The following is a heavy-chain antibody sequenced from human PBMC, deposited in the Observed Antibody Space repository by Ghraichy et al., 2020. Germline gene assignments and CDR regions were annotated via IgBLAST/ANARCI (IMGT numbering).Heavy chain of an antibody. CDR3: VMCSGCRCHQSAFDF. Sequence: GGSLRLSCAASGFTFSTYSMSWARQAPGKGLEWVSSISSSSGSLYYADSVKGRFTISRDTAKNSLYLKMNSLRAEDSAVYCCVMCSGCRCHQSAFDFWGQGTMVTVSS. CDR2: ISSSSGSL. D-gene: IGHD2-15*01. V-gene: IGHV3-21*01. J-gene: IGHJ3*01. CDR1: GFTFSTYS.